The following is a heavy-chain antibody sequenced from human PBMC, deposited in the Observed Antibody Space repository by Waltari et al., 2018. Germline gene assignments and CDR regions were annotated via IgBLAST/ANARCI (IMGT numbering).Heavy chain of an antibody. CDR3: ARRPSSWRLIYNWFDP. V-gene: IGHV4-34*01. D-gene: IGHD6-13*01. CDR1: GGSFSGYY. Sequence: QVQLQQWGAGLLKPSETLSLTCAVYGGSFSGYYWSWIRQPPGKGLEWIGEINHSGSTNYNPSLKSRVTISVDTSKNQFALKLGSVTAADTAVYYCARRPSSWRLIYNWFDPWGQGTLVTVSS. CDR2: INHSGST. J-gene: IGHJ5*02.